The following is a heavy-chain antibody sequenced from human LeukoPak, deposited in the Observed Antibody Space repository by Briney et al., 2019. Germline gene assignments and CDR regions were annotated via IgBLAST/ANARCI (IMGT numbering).Heavy chain of an antibody. J-gene: IGHJ4*02. CDR2: ISTTSSTI. D-gene: IGHD5-12*01. CDR3: ARAVVGSAYDYFDY. Sequence: GGSLRLSCAASGFTFSSYGMNWVRQAPGKGLEWVSYISTTSSTIYYADSVKGRFTMSRDNAKSSLYLQMDSLRDEDTAVYFCARAVVGSAYDYFDYWGQGTLVTVSS. V-gene: IGHV3-48*02. CDR1: GFTFSSYG.